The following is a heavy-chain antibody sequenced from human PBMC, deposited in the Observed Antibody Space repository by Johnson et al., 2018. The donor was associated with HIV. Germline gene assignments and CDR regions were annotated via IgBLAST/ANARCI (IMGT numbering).Heavy chain of an antibody. V-gene: IGHV3-23*04. CDR3: ARSWELGETAFDI. CDR1: GFTFSTYG. Sequence: VQLVESGGGLVQPGGSLRLSCAASGFTFSTYGMTWVRQAPGKGLEWVSAISGTGGTTYYADSVRGRFSISRDNSKNTLYRQMNSLRAEDTAVYYCARSWELGETAFDIWGQGTMVTVSS. J-gene: IGHJ3*02. CDR2: ISGTGGTT. D-gene: IGHD1-26*01.